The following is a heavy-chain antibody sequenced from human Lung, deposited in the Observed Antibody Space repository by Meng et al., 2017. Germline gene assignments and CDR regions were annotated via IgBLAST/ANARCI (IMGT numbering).Heavy chain of an antibody. D-gene: IGHD3-9*01. CDR2: INPDGSGQ. Sequence: VESLRLSCAASGFTFRNYWMNWIRQVPGKGMEWVANINPDGSGQFYVDSVKGRFTISRDNAKNSLSLQMDGLRGEDTAIYYCTSVSVRILGDDKWGQGTLVTVSS. V-gene: IGHV3-7*01. CDR3: TSVSVRILGDDK. J-gene: IGHJ4*02. CDR1: GFTFRNYW.